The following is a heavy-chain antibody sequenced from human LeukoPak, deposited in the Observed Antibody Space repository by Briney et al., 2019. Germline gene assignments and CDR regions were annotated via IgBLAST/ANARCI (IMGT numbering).Heavy chain of an antibody. Sequence: GRSLRLSCAASGFTFIIYGMHWVRQAPGKGLEWVAVISYDGSNKYYADSVKGRFTISRDNSKNTLYLQMNSLRAEDTAVYYCAKDRGTGDYDSSGYLYWGQGTLVTVSS. CDR2: ISYDGSNK. D-gene: IGHD3-22*01. V-gene: IGHV3-30*18. CDR3: AKDRGTGDYDSSGYLY. J-gene: IGHJ4*02. CDR1: GFTFIIYG.